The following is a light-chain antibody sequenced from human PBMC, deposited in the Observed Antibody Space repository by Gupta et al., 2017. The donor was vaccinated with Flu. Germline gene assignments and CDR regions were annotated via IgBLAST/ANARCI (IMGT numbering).Light chain of an antibody. CDR3: QQYNSWPPGYT. V-gene: IGKV3-15*01. CDR2: GAS. J-gene: IGKJ2*01. CDR1: QSVGSN. Sequence: EIVMTQSPATLSVSPGERVILSCRASQSVGSNVAWYQQKPGQAPRLLIYGASTRATGIPAKFSGSGSGTEFTLTISSLQSEDFAVYYCQQYNSWPPGYTFGQWTKLEIK.